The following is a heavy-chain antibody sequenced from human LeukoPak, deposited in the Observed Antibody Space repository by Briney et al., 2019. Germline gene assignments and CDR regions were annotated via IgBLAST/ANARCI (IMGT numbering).Heavy chain of an antibody. V-gene: IGHV3-23*01. CDR2: ISGSGGST. D-gene: IGHD3-3*01. J-gene: IGHJ4*02. CDR3: AKSQDFGVVSFDY. Sequence: PGGSLRLSCAASGFTFSSYAMSWVRQAPGKGLEWVSAISGSGGSTYYADSVKGRFTISRDNSKNTLYLQMDSLRAEDTAVYYCAKSQDFGVVSFDYWGQGTLVTVSS. CDR1: GFTFSSYA.